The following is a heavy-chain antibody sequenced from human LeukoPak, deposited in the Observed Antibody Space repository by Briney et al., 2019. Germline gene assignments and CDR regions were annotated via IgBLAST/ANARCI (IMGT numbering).Heavy chain of an antibody. J-gene: IGHJ3*02. V-gene: IGHV3-21*01. D-gene: IGHD2-15*01. CDR1: GFTFSSYS. CDR3: AKKQTFPSHFCGGSLAKSFDN. CDR2: ISSSSSYI. Sequence: PGGSLRLSCAASGFTFSSYSMNWVRQAPGKGLEWVSSISSSSSYIYYADSVKGRFTISRDNAKNSLYLQMNSLRAEDTAVYYCAKKQTFPSHFCGGSLAKSFDNWGQGTKVNVP.